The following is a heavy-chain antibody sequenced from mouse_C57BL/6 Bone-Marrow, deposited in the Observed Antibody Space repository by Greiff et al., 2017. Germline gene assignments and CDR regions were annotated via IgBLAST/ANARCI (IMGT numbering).Heavy chain of an antibody. D-gene: IGHD3-2*02. J-gene: IGHJ2*01. Sequence: QVTLKESGPGILQPSQTLSLSCSFSGFSLRTFGMGVGWIRQPSRKGLVWLAHIWWDDDKYYNPALKSRLTISKATSKNQVFLKIAHVDTADTATYYGARIEDSGYYFDYWGQGTTLTVSS. V-gene: IGHV8-8*01. CDR2: IWWDDDK. CDR1: GFSLRTFGMG. CDR3: ARIEDSGYYFDY.